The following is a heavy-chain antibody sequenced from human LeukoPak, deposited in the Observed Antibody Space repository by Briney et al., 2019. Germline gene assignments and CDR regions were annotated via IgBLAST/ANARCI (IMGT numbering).Heavy chain of an antibody. CDR3: ARDGEWLRFMIPNQYYYYMDV. J-gene: IGHJ6*03. D-gene: IGHD5-12*01. V-gene: IGHV3-48*01. CDR1: GFTFSNYN. Sequence: PGGSLRLSCAASGFTFSNYNMNWVRQAPGKGLEWVSYISSSSRTIYYADSVKGRFTISRDNAKNSLYLQMNSLRAEDTAVFYCARDGEWLRFMIPNQYYYYMDVWGKGTTVTVSS. CDR2: ISSSSRTI.